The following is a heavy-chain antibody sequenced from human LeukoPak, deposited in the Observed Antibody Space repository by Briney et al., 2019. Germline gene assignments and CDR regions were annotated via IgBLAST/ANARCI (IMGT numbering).Heavy chain of an antibody. Sequence: ASVKVSCKASGGTFSSYAISWVRQAPGQGLEWMGRIIPIFGIANYAQKFQGRVTITPDKSTSTAYMELSSLRSEDTAVYYCARDLEAYGWFDPWGQGTLVTVSS. CDR2: IIPIFGIA. J-gene: IGHJ5*02. CDR3: ARDLEAYGWFDP. D-gene: IGHD2-21*01. V-gene: IGHV1-69*04. CDR1: GGTFSSYA.